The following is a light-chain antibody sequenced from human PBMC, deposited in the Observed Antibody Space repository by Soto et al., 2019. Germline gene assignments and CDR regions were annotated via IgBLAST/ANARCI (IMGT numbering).Light chain of an antibody. CDR2: GAS. Sequence: EIVLTQSPGTLSLSPGERATLSCRASQSVSNRYLAWYQQKSGQAPRLLISGASSRATGIPDRFSGSGSGTDFTLTISRLEPEDFAVYYCQQYGSSPPITFGQGNRRESK. CDR1: QSVSNRY. V-gene: IGKV3-20*01. CDR3: QQYGSSPPIT. J-gene: IGKJ5*01.